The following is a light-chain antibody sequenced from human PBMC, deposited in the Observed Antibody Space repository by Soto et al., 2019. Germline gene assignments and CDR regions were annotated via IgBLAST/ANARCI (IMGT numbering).Light chain of an antibody. CDR1: RSDIGAYNF. Sequence: QSALTQPASVSGSPGQSITISCTGTRSDIGAYNFVSWYQQHPGEVPKLRLYDVNVRPTGVSNRFSGSKSGNTASLTISGRQAEDEADYYCTSWTTSTTMIFGGGTKVTVL. J-gene: IGLJ2*01. CDR2: DVN. V-gene: IGLV2-14*03. CDR3: TSWTTSTTMI.